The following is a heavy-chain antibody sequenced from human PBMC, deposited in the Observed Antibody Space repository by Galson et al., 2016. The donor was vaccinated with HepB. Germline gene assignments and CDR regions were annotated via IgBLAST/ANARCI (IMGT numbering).Heavy chain of an antibody. D-gene: IGHD3-3*01. CDR1: GFTFSRFW. CDR3: ARDRDFPDGHPDPFDC. CDR2: IKQDGSEK. Sequence: SLRLSCAASGFTFSRFWMSWVRQAPGKGLEWVANIKQDGSEKHYADSVKGLFTISRDNANHPVYLQLNSLRVEDTAVYYCARDRDFPDGHPDPFDCWGQGTVVTVS. J-gene: IGHJ4*02. V-gene: IGHV3-7*03.